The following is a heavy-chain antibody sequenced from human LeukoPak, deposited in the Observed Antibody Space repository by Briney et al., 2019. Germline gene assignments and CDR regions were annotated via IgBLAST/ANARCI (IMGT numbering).Heavy chain of an antibody. CDR3: ARGSLVGSPGSASDY. J-gene: IGHJ4*02. CDR2: ISAYNGNT. D-gene: IGHD2-15*01. V-gene: IGHV1-18*01. Sequence: ASVKVSCKASGYTFTSYGISWVRQAPGQGLEWMGWISAYNGNTNYAQKLQGRVTMTTDTSTSTAYMELRSLRSDDTAVYYCARGSLVGSPGSASDYWGQGTLVTVSS. CDR1: GYTFTSYG.